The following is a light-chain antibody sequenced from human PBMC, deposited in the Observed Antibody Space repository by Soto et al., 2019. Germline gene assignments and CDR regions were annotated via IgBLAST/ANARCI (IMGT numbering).Light chain of an antibody. V-gene: IGLV2-14*01. J-gene: IGLJ1*01. CDR3: CSYRGGSAPYV. CDR2: EVN. CDR1: TSDIGAYKY. Sequence: QSALTQPASVSGSPGQSITISCTGTTSDIGAYKYVSWYQQHPGKVPKLMIYEVNYRPSGVPNRFSGSKSDNTASLTISGLQAEDEADYYCCSYRGGSAPYVFGTGTKLTVL.